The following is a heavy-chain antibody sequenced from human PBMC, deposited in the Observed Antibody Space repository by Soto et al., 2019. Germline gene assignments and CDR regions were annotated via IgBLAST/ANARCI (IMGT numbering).Heavy chain of an antibody. CDR1: GGSFSGYY. Sequence: SETLSLTCAVYGGSFSGYYWSWIRQPPGKGLEWIGEINHSGSTNYNPSLKSRVTISVDTSKNQFSLKLSSVTAADTAVYYCARGGSGSSWYSVYYYGMDVWGQGTTVTVSS. CDR2: INHSGST. V-gene: IGHV4-34*01. CDR3: ARGGSGSSWYSVYYYGMDV. D-gene: IGHD6-13*01. J-gene: IGHJ6*02.